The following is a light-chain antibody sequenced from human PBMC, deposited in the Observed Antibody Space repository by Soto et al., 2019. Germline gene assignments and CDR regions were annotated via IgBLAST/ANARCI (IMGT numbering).Light chain of an antibody. V-gene: IGKV1-5*03. CDR1: QTLTSW. Sequence: DIQMTQSPSTLSASVGDRVTVTCRASQTLTSWLAWYQQKPGKDPKLLIYKTSTLEGGVPSRFSGSGSGTEITLTISSLQPDDFATYYCQQYNSYPYTVGQGTKLEI. CDR3: QQYNSYPYT. CDR2: KTS. J-gene: IGKJ2*01.